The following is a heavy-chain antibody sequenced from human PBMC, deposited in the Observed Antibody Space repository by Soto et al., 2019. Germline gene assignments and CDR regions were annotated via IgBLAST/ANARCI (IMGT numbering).Heavy chain of an antibody. CDR3: ARSQGSSTSLEIYYYYYYGMDV. CDR2: IIPIPGTA. V-gene: IGHV1-69*01. D-gene: IGHD2-2*01. CDR1: GGTFGSYA. Sequence: QVKLVQSGAEVKKPGSSVKVSCKASGGTFGSYAISWVRQAPGQGLEWMGGIIPIPGTANYAQKFQGRVTSAADESTSTAYMEMSSLRSEDTAVYYCARSQGSSTSLEIYYYYYYGMDVWGQGTTVTGSS. J-gene: IGHJ6*02.